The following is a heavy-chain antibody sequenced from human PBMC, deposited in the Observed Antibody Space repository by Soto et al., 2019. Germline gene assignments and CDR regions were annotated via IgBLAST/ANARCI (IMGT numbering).Heavy chain of an antibody. CDR2: IWYDGSNK. CDR3: ARDRRFLEWLDY. Sequence: QMHLVESGGGVVQPGRSLTLSWVGPGLTFTSYGNNWVRQAQGKGLEWVAVIWYDGSNKYYGDSVKGRFSISRDNSKNTVYLQMNSLRAEDTAVYYCARDRRFLEWLDYWGQGTLVSVSS. D-gene: IGHD3-3*01. J-gene: IGHJ4*02. CDR1: GLTFTSYG. V-gene: IGHV3-33*01.